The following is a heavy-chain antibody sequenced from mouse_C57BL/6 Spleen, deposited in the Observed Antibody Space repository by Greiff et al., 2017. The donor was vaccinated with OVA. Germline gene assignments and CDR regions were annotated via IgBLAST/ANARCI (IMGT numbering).Heavy chain of an antibody. CDR3: ARHGVTTVVAGGYAMDY. D-gene: IGHD1-1*01. Sequence: EVQVVESGGDLVKPGGSLKLSCAASGFTFSSYGMSWVRQAPDKRLEWVATISSGGSYTYYPDSVKGRFTISRDNAKNTLYLQVSSLKSEDTAMYYCARHGVTTVVAGGYAMDYWGQGTSVTVSS. J-gene: IGHJ4*01. CDR2: ISSGGSYT. V-gene: IGHV5-6*01. CDR1: GFTFSSYG.